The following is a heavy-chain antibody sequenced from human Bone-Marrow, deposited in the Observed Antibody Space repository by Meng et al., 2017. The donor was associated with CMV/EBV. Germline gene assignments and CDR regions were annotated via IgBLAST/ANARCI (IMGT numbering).Heavy chain of an antibody. D-gene: IGHD2-2*01. CDR3: ARPHCSSTSCYRYYYYGMDV. V-gene: IGHV3-48*04. Sequence: GESLKISCAASGFTFSNYSMNWVRQAPGKGLEWVSYISSSGSTIYYADSVKGRFTISRDNAKNSLYLQMNSLRAEDTAVYYCARPHCSSTSCYRYYYYGMDVWGQGTTVTVSS. CDR1: GFTFSNYS. CDR2: ISSSGSTI. J-gene: IGHJ6*02.